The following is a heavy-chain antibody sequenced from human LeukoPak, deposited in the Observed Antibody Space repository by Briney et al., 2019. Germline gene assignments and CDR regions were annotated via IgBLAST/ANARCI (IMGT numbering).Heavy chain of an antibody. CDR3: ASQICSGGSCYSSRFDP. CDR2: IYHSGST. Sequence: SETLSLTCAVSGYSISSGYYWGWIRQPPGKGLEWIGSIYHSGSTYYNPSLKSRVTIPVDTSKNQFSLKLSSVTAADTAVYYCASQICSGGSCYSSRFDPWGQGTLVTVSS. CDR1: GYSISSGYY. D-gene: IGHD2-15*01. J-gene: IGHJ5*02. V-gene: IGHV4-38-2*01.